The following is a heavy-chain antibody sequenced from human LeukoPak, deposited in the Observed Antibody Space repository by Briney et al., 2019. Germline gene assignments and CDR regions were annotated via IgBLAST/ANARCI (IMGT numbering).Heavy chain of an antibody. V-gene: IGHV1-18*01. J-gene: IGHJ3*02. CDR3: ARDAPYSSGWYGLNAFDI. CDR1: GYTFTSYG. D-gene: IGHD6-19*01. Sequence: WASVKVSCKASGYTFTSYGISWVRQAPGQGLEWMGWISAYNGNTNYAQKLQGRVTMTTDTSTSTAYMELRSLRSDDTAVYYCARDAPYSSGWYGLNAFDIWGQGTMVTVSS. CDR2: ISAYNGNT.